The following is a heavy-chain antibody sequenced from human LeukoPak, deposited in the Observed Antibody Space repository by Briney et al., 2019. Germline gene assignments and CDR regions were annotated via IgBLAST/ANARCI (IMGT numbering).Heavy chain of an antibody. Sequence: GSLRLSCAASGFTFSSYWMSWVRQPPGKGLEWIGSIYYSGSTYYNPSLKSRVTISVDTSKNQFSLKLSSVTAADTAVYYCAREGTGYYYDSSGYYYYWGQGTLVTVSS. CDR3: AREGTGYYYDSSGYYYY. J-gene: IGHJ4*02. D-gene: IGHD3-22*01. CDR2: IYYSGST. V-gene: IGHV4-39*02. CDR1: GFTFSSYW.